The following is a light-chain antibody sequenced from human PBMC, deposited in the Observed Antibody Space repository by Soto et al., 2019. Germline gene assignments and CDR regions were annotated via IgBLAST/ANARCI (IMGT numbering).Light chain of an antibody. V-gene: IGLV1-51*01. CDR3: GTWDSSLSAYV. J-gene: IGLJ1*01. CDR1: SSNIGNNY. CDR2: DNN. Sequence: QSVLTQPPSVSAAPGQKVTISCSGSSSNIGNNYVSWYQQLPGTAPKLLIYDNNKRPSGIPDRFSGSKSGTSATLGITGLQTGDEADYYCGTWDSSLSAYVLGNGTKVT.